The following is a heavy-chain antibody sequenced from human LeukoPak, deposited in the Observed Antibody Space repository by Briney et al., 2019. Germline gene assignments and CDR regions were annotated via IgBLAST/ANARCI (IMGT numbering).Heavy chain of an antibody. Sequence: GGSLRLSCAASGFTFSSYSMNWVRQAPGKGLEWVSYISSGSSTIYYADSVKGRFTISRDNAKNSLYLQMNSLRAEDTAVYYCASGHRTMVRGVINYWGQGTLVTVSS. CDR1: GFTFSSYS. CDR3: ASGHRTMVRGVINY. CDR2: ISSGSSTI. D-gene: IGHD3-10*01. J-gene: IGHJ4*02. V-gene: IGHV3-48*04.